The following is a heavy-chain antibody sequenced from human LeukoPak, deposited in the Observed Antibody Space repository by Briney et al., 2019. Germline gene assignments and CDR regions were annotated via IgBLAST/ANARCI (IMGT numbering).Heavy chain of an antibody. CDR1: GGTFSSYA. J-gene: IGHJ4*02. D-gene: IGHD6-19*01. V-gene: IGHV1-69*13. CDR3: ATPSSGWYVYFDY. Sequence: SVKVSCKASGGTFSSYAISWVRQAPGQGLEWMGGIIPIFGTANYAQKFQGRVTITADGSTSTAYMELSSLRSEDTAVYYCATPSSGWYVYFDYWGQGTLVTVSS. CDR2: IIPIFGTA.